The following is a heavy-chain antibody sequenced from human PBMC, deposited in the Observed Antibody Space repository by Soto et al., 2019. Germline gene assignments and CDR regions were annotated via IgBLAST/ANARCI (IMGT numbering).Heavy chain of an antibody. CDR3: ARGDSSSTRDYYYMDV. CDR2: INPNSGGT. D-gene: IGHD6-6*01. Sequence: ASVTVSCQASGYTFTGYYMHWVRQAPGQGLEWMGWINPNSGGTNYAQKFQGWVTMTRDTSISTAYMELSRLRSDDTAVYYCARGDSSSTRDYYYMDVWGKGTTVTVSS. V-gene: IGHV1-2*04. CDR1: GYTFTGYY. J-gene: IGHJ6*03.